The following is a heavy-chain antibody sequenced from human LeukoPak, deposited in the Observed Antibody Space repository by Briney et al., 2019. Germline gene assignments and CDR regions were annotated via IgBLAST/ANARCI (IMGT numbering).Heavy chain of an antibody. CDR2: FDPEDGET. V-gene: IGHV1-24*01. Sequence: ASVKVSCKVSGYTLTELSMHWVRQAPGKGLEWMGGFDPEDGETIYAQKFQGRVTMTEGTSTDTAYMELSSLRSEDTAVYYCATPSSGWQYNWFDPWGQGTLVTVSS. D-gene: IGHD6-19*01. J-gene: IGHJ5*02. CDR1: GYTLTELS. CDR3: ATPSSGWQYNWFDP.